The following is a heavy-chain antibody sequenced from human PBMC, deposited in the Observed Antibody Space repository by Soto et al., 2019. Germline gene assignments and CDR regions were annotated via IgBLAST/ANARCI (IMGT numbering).Heavy chain of an antibody. D-gene: IGHD3-22*01. Sequence: QVQLVESGGGVVQPGRSLRLSCAASGFTFSSYGMHWVRQAPGKGLEWVAVIWYDGSNKYYADSVKGRFTISRDNSXXTLYLQMNSLRAEDTAVYYCAREGYDSSGYDAFDIWGQGTMVTVSS. J-gene: IGHJ3*02. CDR2: IWYDGSNK. CDR3: AREGYDSSGYDAFDI. CDR1: GFTFSSYG. V-gene: IGHV3-33*01.